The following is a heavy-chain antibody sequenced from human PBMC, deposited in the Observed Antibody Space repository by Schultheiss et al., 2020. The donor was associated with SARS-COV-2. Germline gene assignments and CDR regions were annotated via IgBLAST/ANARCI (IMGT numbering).Heavy chain of an antibody. CDR2: ISAYNGNT. CDR1: GYTFSTYG. J-gene: IGHJ6*02. CDR3: ATGAYYGSGSYSERGAYYYYGMDV. Sequence: ASVKVSCTASGYTFSTYGITWVRQAPGQGLEWIGWISAYNGNTNYAQKLQGRVTMTTDTSTSTAYMELSSLRSEDTAVYYCATGAYYGSGSYSERGAYYYYGMDVWGQGTTVTVSS. V-gene: IGHV1-18*01. D-gene: IGHD3-10*01.